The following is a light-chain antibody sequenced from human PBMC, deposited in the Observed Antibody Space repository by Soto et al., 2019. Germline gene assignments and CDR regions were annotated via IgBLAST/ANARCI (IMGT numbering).Light chain of an antibody. Sequence: IHLTQSPSFLSASVGDRVTITCRASEGISNFLAWYQQKPGKAPELLIYTASTLRSGVPSRFSGSGSGTEFTLTISSLQPEDFATYFCQQYYSFPRTFGQGTKLEIK. J-gene: IGKJ2*01. CDR2: TAS. CDR3: QQYYSFPRT. CDR1: EGISNF. V-gene: IGKV1-9*01.